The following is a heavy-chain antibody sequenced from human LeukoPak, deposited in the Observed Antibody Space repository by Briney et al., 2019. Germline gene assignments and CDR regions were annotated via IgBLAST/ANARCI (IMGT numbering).Heavy chain of an antibody. J-gene: IGHJ3*02. Sequence: WGSLRLSCAASGFPFSSYDMSWARQAPGKGLECVSAISCSGGRTYYADSVKGRFIISRDNSKNTLYLQMNSLRAEDTAVYYCANDGAYYDSSTDAFDIWGQGTMVTVSS. V-gene: IGHV3-23*01. CDR2: ISCSGGRT. CDR1: GFPFSSYD. D-gene: IGHD3-22*01. CDR3: ANDGAYYDSSTDAFDI.